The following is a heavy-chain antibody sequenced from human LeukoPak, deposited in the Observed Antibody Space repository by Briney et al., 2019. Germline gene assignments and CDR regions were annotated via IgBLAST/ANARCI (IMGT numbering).Heavy chain of an antibody. CDR3: AKDDNWRGSYNYYYMDV. CDR2: IWYDGSSE. Sequence: GRSLRLSCAASGVNFDSYGMHWVRQAPGKGLEWVALIWYDGSSEQYADSVKGRFTISRDNARDTLYLQMNSLRAEDTALYHCAKDDNWRGSYNYYYMDVWGKGTSVTVSS. D-gene: IGHD3-3*01. V-gene: IGHV3-33*06. J-gene: IGHJ6*03. CDR1: GVNFDSYG.